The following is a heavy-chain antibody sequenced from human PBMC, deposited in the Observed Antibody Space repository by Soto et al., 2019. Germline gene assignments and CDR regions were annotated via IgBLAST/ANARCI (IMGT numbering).Heavy chain of an antibody. J-gene: IGHJ4*02. Sequence: PSETLSLTCTVSGGSISSGNYYWSWIRQPPGKGLEWIGFISYSGSTYYNPSLKSRVTISVDTSKNQFSLKLSSVTAADTAVYYCARDPKRTYGDYGGYFDYWGQGTLVTVSS. CDR2: ISYSGST. V-gene: IGHV4-30-4*01. CDR1: GGSISSGNYY. D-gene: IGHD4-17*01. CDR3: ARDPKRTYGDYGGYFDY.